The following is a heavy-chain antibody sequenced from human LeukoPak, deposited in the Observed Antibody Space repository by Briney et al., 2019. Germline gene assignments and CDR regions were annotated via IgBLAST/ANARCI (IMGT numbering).Heavy chain of an antibody. CDR3: ARDSSTFVMTAQVDY. D-gene: IGHD2-21*02. J-gene: IGHJ4*02. V-gene: IGHV1-18*01. CDR2: ISAYNGNT. CDR1: GYTFTSYG. Sequence: ASVKVSCKASGYTFTSYGISWVRQAPGQGLEWMGWISAYNGNTNYAQKLQGRVTMTTDTSTSTAHMELRSLRSDDTAVYYCARDSSTFVMTAQVDYWGQGTLVTVSS.